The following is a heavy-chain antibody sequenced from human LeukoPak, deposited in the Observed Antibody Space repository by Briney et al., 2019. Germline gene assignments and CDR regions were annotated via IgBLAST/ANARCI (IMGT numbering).Heavy chain of an antibody. Sequence: GRSLRLSCAASGFTFSSYGMHWVRQAPGKGLEWVAVIWYDGSNKYYADSVKGRFTISRDNSKNTLYLQMNSLRAEDTAVYYCAKLEGHHLAEYYFDHWGQRTPVTVSS. D-gene: IGHD6-6*01. CDR2: IWYDGSNK. CDR1: GFTFSSYG. J-gene: IGHJ4*02. V-gene: IGHV3-33*06. CDR3: AKLEGHHLAEYYFDH.